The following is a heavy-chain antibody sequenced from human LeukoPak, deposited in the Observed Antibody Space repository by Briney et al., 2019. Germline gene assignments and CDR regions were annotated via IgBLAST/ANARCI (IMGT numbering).Heavy chain of an antibody. CDR2: IYYSGST. CDR3: ARGDFWSGPFDY. V-gene: IGHV4-31*03. Sequence: SETLSLTCTVSGGSISSGGYYWSWIRQHPGKGLEWIGYIYYSGSTYYNPSLKSRVTISVDTSKNQFSLKLSSVTAADTAVYYCARGDFWSGPFDYWGQGTLVAVSS. D-gene: IGHD3-3*01. CDR1: GGSISSGGYY. J-gene: IGHJ4*02.